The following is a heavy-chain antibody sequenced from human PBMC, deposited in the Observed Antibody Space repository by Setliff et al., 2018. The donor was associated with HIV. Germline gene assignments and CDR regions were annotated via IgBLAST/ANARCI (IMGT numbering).Heavy chain of an antibody. Sequence: GGSLRLSCVGSGFTLRSSGMTWVRQAPGGGLECVATIRFDGAVTEYVDSVKGRFTMTRDTSLRTAYMELSSLTSDDTAMYYCARRGYCSSTTCYCDYWGQGTLVTVSS. V-gene: IGHV3-23*01. CDR3: ARRGYCSSTTCYCDY. J-gene: IGHJ4*02. D-gene: IGHD2-2*01. CDR1: GFTLRSSG. CDR2: IRFDGAVT.